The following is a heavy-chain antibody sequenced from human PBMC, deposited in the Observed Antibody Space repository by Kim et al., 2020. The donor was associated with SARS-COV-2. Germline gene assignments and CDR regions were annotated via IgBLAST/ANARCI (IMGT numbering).Heavy chain of an antibody. Sequence: SETLSLTCTVSNGSLTSSRYYWGWIRQPPGKGLEWIGTIYYSGSTYYNPSLRSRVTISVDTSNSQFSLKLRSVSATDTAVYYCARRPHGYYYHFDSWGQGALVTSPQ. D-gene: IGHD3-22*01. J-gene: IGHJ4*02. CDR3: ARRPHGYYYHFDS. V-gene: IGHV4-39*01. CDR2: IYYSGST. CDR1: NGSLTSSRYY.